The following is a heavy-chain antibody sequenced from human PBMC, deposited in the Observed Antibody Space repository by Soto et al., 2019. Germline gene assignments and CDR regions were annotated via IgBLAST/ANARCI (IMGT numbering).Heavy chain of an antibody. CDR3: AKRSSSSIFDY. D-gene: IGHD6-6*01. V-gene: IGHV3-23*01. CDR2: ISGSDDST. Sequence: AGGSLRLSCAASGFTFSSYAMSWVRQAPGKGLEWVSVISGSDDSTYYADSVKGRFTISRDNSKNTLYLQMNSLRAEDTAVYYCAKRSSSSIFDYWGQGTLVTVSS. J-gene: IGHJ4*02. CDR1: GFTFSSYA.